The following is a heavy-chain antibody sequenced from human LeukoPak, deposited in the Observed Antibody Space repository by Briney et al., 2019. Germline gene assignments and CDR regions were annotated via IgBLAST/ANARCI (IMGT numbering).Heavy chain of an antibody. CDR1: GFIFSSYG. J-gene: IGHJ4*02. Sequence: GGSLRLSCATSGFIFSSYGMNWVRQAPGNGQEWVSYISGGGSTIYYADSVKGRFTISRDNAKNSLYLQMNSLRAEDTAVYYCARDSSDGYNPAVDYWGQGTLVTVSS. D-gene: IGHD5-24*01. V-gene: IGHV3-48*01. CDR3: ARDSSDGYNPAVDY. CDR2: ISGGGSTI.